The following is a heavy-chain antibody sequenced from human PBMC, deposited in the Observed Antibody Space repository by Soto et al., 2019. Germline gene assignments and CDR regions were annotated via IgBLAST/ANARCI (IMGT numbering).Heavy chain of an antibody. Sequence: GESLKISCKGSGYSFTSYWIGWVRQMPGKGLEWMGIIYPGDSDTRYSPSFQGQVTISADKSISTAYLQWSSLRASDTAMYYCARRRVRDYYDSSGYYRNAFDIWGQGTMVTVS. CDR1: GYSFTSYW. CDR2: IYPGDSDT. D-gene: IGHD3-22*01. J-gene: IGHJ3*02. V-gene: IGHV5-51*01. CDR3: ARRRVRDYYDSSGYYRNAFDI.